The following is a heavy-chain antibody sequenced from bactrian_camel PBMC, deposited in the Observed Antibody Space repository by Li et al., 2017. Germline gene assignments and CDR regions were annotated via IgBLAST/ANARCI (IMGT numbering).Heavy chain of an antibody. CDR2: IDEDGTT. Sequence: QLVESGGGSVQAGETLTLSCAISGLSFGDSDVGWYRQVPGNECELVASIDEDGTTSYDDSVRGRFTISQDNANNTVHLQMENLKPEDTAMYYCVADQGGGLVLSMTCSELDEYYYWGQGTQVTVS. V-gene: IGHV3S56*01. D-gene: IGHD6*01. CDR3: VADQGGGLVLSMTCSELDEYYY. J-gene: IGHJ4*01. CDR1: GLSFGDSD.